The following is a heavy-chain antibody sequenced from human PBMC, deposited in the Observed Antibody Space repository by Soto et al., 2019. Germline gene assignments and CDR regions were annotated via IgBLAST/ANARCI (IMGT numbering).Heavy chain of an antibody. Sequence: SGTLSLACTVSGCSISRDYLSWVRPPPGKGLEWIGYMYNTGSTVYNPPFKSRVTISVDTSKNQFSLKLNSVTAADTAVYYCARDLWGYCGTDCYPLDVWGQGTTVTVS. V-gene: IGHV4-59*01. D-gene: IGHD2-21*02. J-gene: IGHJ6*02. CDR2: MYNTGST. CDR1: GCSISRDY. CDR3: ARDLWGYCGTDCYPLDV.